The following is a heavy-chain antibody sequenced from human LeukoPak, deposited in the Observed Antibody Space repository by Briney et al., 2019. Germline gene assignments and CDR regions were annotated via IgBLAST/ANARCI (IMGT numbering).Heavy chain of an antibody. CDR1: GGSFSGYY. CDR2: INHSGST. D-gene: IGHD3-10*01. Sequence: PSETLSLTCAAYGGSFSGYYWSWIRQPPGKGLEWIGEINHSGSTNYNPSLKSRVTISVDTSKNQFSLKLSSVTAADTAVYYCARGYMVRGVIIWTPYYYYGMDVWGQGTTVTVSS. CDR3: ARGYMVRGVIIWTPYYYYGMDV. J-gene: IGHJ6*02. V-gene: IGHV4-34*01.